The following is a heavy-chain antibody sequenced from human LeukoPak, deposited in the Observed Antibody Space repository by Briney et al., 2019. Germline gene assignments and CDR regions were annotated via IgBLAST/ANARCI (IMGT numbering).Heavy chain of an antibody. J-gene: IGHJ5*02. V-gene: IGHV3-53*01. CDR2: IYSGGST. D-gene: IGHD1-26*01. CDR1: EFTFSSYS. CDR3: ARDRSVGTTTGLFDP. Sequence: GGSLRLSCAASEFTFSSYSMNWVRQAPGKGLEWVSVIYSGGSTYYADSVKGRFTISRDNSKNTLYLQMNSLRAEDTAVYYCARDRSVGTTTGLFDPWGQGTLVTVSS.